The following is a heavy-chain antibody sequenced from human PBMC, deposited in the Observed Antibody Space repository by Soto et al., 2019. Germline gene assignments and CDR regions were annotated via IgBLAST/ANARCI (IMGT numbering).Heavy chain of an antibody. J-gene: IGHJ4*02. CDR3: ARASYDSSGYIYPFDY. CDR1: GGTFSSYA. CDR2: IIPIFGTA. D-gene: IGHD3-22*01. V-gene: IGHV1-69*13. Sequence: ASVKVSCKASGGTFSSYAISWVRQAPGQGLEWIGGIIPIFGTANYAQKFQGRVTITADESTSTAYMELSSLRSEDTAVYYCARASYDSSGYIYPFDYWGQGTLVTVSS.